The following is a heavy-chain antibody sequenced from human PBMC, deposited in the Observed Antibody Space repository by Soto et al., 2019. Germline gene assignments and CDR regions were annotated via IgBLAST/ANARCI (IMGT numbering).Heavy chain of an antibody. CDR2: ISSSSSYI. D-gene: IGHD3-16*02. J-gene: IGHJ4*02. CDR3: ATGGYDYVWGSYRYTDNFDY. CDR1: GFTFSSYS. Sequence: GGSLRLSCAASGFTFSSYSMNWVRQAPGKGLEWVSSISSSSSYIYYADSVKGRFTISRDNAKNSLYLQMNSLRAEDTAVYYCATGGYDYVWGSYRYTDNFDYWGQGTLVTVSS. V-gene: IGHV3-21*01.